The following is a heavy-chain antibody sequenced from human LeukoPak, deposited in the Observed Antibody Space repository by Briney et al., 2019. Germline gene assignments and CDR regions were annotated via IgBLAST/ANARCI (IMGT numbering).Heavy chain of an antibody. D-gene: IGHD3-9*01. CDR2: IYYSGST. CDR3: ARGVPLVLRYFDWSLGTYYFDY. Sequence: SETLSLTCTVSGDSISNYYWNWIRQPPGKRLEWIGYIYYSGSTNYNPSLKSRVTISADTSRNEFSLNLSSVTAADTAVYYCARGVPLVLRYFDWSLGTYYFDYWGQGTLVTVSS. V-gene: IGHV4-59*12. J-gene: IGHJ4*02. CDR1: GDSISNYY.